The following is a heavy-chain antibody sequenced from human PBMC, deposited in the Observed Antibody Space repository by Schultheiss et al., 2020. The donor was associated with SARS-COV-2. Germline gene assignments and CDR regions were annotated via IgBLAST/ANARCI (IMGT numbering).Heavy chain of an antibody. CDR1: GFTFSSYG. CDR3: AALRGPINF. V-gene: IGHV3-30*03. D-gene: IGHD3-10*01. Sequence: GGSLRLSCAASGFTFSSYGMHWVRQAPGKGLEWVAVISYDGSNKYYADSVKGRFTISRDNSKNTLSLQMNSLRVEDTAIYYCAALRGPINFWGQGTLVTVSS. CDR2: ISYDGSNK. J-gene: IGHJ4*02.